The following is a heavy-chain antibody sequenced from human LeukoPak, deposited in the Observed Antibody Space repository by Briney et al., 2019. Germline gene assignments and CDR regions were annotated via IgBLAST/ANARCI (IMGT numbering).Heavy chain of an antibody. CDR1: GYTFSGYY. CDR2: IDPNSGGT. D-gene: IGHD6-6*01. V-gene: IGHV1-2*02. J-gene: IGHJ4*02. Sequence: ASVKVSCKASGYTFSGYYIHWVRQAPGQGLEWMGWIDPNSGGTNYAQRFQGRVTMTRDTSISTAYMELSRLRSDDTAVYYCARDRSQLAPPGYWGQGTLVTVSS. CDR3: ARDRSQLAPPGY.